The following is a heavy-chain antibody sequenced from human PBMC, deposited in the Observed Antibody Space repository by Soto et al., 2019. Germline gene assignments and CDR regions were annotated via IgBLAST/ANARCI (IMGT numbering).Heavy chain of an antibody. J-gene: IGHJ6*02. Sequence: SETLALTCGDSGYSISRGYYWGWIRQPPGKGLEWIGSIYNSGSTYYRPSIKSRVTISVDTSKNQFSLRFSSVTAADTAVYYCARGQGADYHFGMDVWGQGTTVTVSS. CDR1: GYSISRGYY. D-gene: IGHD3-16*01. CDR3: ARGQGADYHFGMDV. CDR2: IYNSGST. V-gene: IGHV4-38-2*01.